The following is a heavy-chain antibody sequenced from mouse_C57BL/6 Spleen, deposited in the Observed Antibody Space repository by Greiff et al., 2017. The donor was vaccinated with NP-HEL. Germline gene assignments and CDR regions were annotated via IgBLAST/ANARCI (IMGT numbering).Heavy chain of an antibody. D-gene: IGHD4-1*01. J-gene: IGHJ2*01. V-gene: IGHV1-82*01. Sequence: VQLQQSGPELVKPGASVKISCKASGYAFSSSWMNWVKQRPGKGLEWIGRIYPGDGDTTYTGKFKGKATLTADKSSSTAYMQLSSLTSEDSAVYFCAREAGTGGNYWGQGTTLTVSS. CDR1: GYAFSSSW. CDR3: AREAGTGGNY. CDR2: IYPGDGDT.